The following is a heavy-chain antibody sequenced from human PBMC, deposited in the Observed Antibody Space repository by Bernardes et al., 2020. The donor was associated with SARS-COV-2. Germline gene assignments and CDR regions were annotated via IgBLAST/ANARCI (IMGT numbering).Heavy chain of an antibody. J-gene: IGHJ4*02. CDR2: ISYNGRKT. V-gene: IGHV3-30*04. Sequence: GGSLRLSCAASGFTFNAYTMHWVRQTPGKALEWVALISYNGRKTYYADSVKGRFTVSRDNSKNMVDLQMNSLTVEDSAIYYCATEKGLAPFDDWGRGTLVSVSS. CDR1: GFTFNAYT. CDR3: ATEKGLAPFDD.